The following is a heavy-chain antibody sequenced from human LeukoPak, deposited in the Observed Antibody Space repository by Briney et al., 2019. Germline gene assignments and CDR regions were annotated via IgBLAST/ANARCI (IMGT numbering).Heavy chain of an antibody. CDR1: GFAFSFYA. CDR3: AKPISGGLAVTADWFDP. CDR2: INANSGTT. Sequence: GESLKISCAASGFAFSFYAMSWLRQPPGKGLEWVSTINANSGTTSYAASVRGRFTISRDNSKNTLYLQVNSLRADDTAVYYCAKPISGGLAVTADWFDPWGQGTLVVVSS. V-gene: IGHV3-23*01. J-gene: IGHJ5*01. D-gene: IGHD6-19*01.